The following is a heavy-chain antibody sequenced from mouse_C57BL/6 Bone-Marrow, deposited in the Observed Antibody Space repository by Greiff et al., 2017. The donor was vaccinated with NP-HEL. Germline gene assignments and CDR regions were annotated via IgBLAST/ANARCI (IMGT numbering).Heavy chain of an antibody. Sequence: EVQVEESGGGLVQPGGSMKLSCAASGFTFSDAWMDWVRQSPEKGLEWVAEIRNKANNPATYYAESVKGRFTISRDDSKSSVYLQMNSLRAESTGIYYCTRGGLQYLYWGQGTSVTVSS. V-gene: IGHV6-6*01. D-gene: IGHD5-1*01. CDR1: GFTFSDAW. J-gene: IGHJ4*01. CDR3: TRGGLQYLY. CDR2: IRNKANNPAT.